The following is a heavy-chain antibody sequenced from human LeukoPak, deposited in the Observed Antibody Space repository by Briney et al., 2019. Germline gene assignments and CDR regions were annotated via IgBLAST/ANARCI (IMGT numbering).Heavy chain of an antibody. Sequence: GASVKVSCKASGGTFGSSAINWVRQVPGQGLEWMGRIIPILGIANYAKKFQGRVTIAADKSTNTAYMELSSLRSEDTALYYCARDTHYYDTSGYYFPNWGQGTLVTVSS. V-gene: IGHV1-69*04. D-gene: IGHD3-22*01. CDR3: ARDTHYYDTSGYYFPN. CDR1: GGTFGSSA. J-gene: IGHJ4*02. CDR2: IIPILGIA.